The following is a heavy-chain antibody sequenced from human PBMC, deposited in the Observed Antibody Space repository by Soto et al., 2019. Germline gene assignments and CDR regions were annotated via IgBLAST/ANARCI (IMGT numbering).Heavy chain of an antibody. J-gene: IGHJ6*02. D-gene: IGHD2-21*02. CDR3: ARGRVGGVTTMNYYYYYGMDV. CDR1: GGSFRGYY. V-gene: IGHV4-34*01. Sequence: PSETLSLPCAVEGGSFRGYYWSWIRQPPGKGLEWIGEINHSGSTNYNPSLKSRVTISVDTSKNQFSLKLSSVTAADTAVYYCARGRVGGVTTMNYYYYYGMDVWGQGTTVTVSS. CDR2: INHSGST.